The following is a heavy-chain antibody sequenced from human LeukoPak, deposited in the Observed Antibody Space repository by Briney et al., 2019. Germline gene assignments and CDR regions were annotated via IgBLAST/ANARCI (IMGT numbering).Heavy chain of an antibody. V-gene: IGHV4-34*01. D-gene: IGHD7-27*01. J-gene: IGHJ4*02. CDR3: ARGNWGLFDY. CDR2: INHSGST. Sequence: SETRSLTCAVYGGSFSGYYWSWIRQPPGKGLEWIGEINHSGSTNYNPSLKSRVTISVDTSKNQSSLKLSSVTAADTAVYYCARGNWGLFDYWGQGTLVTVSS. CDR1: GGSFSGYY.